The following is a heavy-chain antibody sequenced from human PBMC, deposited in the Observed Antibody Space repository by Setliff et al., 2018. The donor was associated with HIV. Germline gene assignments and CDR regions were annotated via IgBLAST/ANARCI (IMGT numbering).Heavy chain of an antibody. Sequence: ASVKVSCKASGYTFSTYGLTWVRQAPGQGLEWMGWIRADNGHTDYAQKFQGRVTMTADTSTSTAYMEMRTLRSDDTAVYYCARDQVAFIAAAGQEYFQHWGHGSLVTSPQ. D-gene: IGHD6-13*01. CDR1: GYTFSTYG. V-gene: IGHV1-18*01. J-gene: IGHJ1*01. CDR2: IRADNGHT. CDR3: ARDQVAFIAAAGQEYFQH.